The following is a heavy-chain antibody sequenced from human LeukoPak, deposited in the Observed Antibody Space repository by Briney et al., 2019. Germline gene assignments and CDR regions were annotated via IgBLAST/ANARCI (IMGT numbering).Heavy chain of an antibody. V-gene: IGHV4-34*01. CDR2: INHSGST. D-gene: IGHD3-10*01. CDR3: ARRLSHYYGSGSYYNYYYYYYMDV. CDR1: GGSFSGYY. Sequence: SETLSLTCAVYGGSFSGYYWSWIRQPPGKGLEWIGEINHSGSTNYNPSLKSRVTISVDTSKNQFSLKLSSVTAADTAVYYCARRLSHYYGSGSYYNYYYYYYMDVWGKGTTVTISS. J-gene: IGHJ6*03.